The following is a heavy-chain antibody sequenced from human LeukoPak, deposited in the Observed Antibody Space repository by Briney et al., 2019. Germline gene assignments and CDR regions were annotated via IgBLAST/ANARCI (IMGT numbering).Heavy chain of an antibody. Sequence: PGGSLRLSCAASGFTFSIYAMGWVRQAPGKGLEWVSGISDSGGNTYYADSVKGRFTISRDNSKNTLYLKMNSLRAEDTAVYYCAKGYSSGWYAIDWGQGTLVTVSS. CDR2: ISDSGGNT. J-gene: IGHJ4*02. CDR3: AKGYSSGWYAID. CDR1: GFTFSIYA. V-gene: IGHV3-23*01. D-gene: IGHD6-19*01.